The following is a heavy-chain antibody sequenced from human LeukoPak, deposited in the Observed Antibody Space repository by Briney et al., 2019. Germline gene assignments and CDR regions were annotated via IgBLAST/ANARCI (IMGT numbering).Heavy chain of an antibody. CDR1: GVTFDDYA. V-gene: IGHV3-9*01. J-gene: IGHJ4*02. CDR3: AKDIATGNRLYYFDY. CDR2: ISWNSGSI. Sequence: PGGSLRLSCAASGVTFDDYAMHWVRQAPGKGLEWVSGISWNSGSIVYADSVKGRFTISRENAKNSLYLQMNSLRAEETALYYCAKDIATGNRLYYFDYWGQGTLVTVSS. D-gene: IGHD1-14*01.